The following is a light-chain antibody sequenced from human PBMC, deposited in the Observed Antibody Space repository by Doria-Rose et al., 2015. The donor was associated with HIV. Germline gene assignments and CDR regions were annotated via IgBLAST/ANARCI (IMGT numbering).Light chain of an antibody. J-gene: IGKJ1*01. CDR2: DGS. CDR3: HQYGTSWT. V-gene: IGKV3-20*01. Sequence: EIVMTQSPGALSLSPGERATLSCRASQRFSSTYLAWYQQKPGQAPSLLIYDGSTGATGIPDRFSASVSGTDFTLTINRLEPEDFALYYCHQYGTSWTFGQGTKVEI. CDR1: QRFSSTY.